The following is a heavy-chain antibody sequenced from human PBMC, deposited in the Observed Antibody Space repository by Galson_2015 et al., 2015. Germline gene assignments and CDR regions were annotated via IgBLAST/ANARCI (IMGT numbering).Heavy chain of an antibody. J-gene: IGHJ4*02. CDR3: ARQNDVLTGTVFDS. V-gene: IGHV5-51*01. CDR1: GYSFTNYW. CDR2: IDPSDSAT. Sequence: QSGAEVKKVGESLKISCKGSGYSFTNYWIGWVRQMPGKGLEWMGIIDPSDSATTYSPSFQGQVTISADKSISTIYREWSSLQASDTAMYYCARQNDVLTGTVFDSWGQGTLVTVSS. D-gene: IGHD3-9*01.